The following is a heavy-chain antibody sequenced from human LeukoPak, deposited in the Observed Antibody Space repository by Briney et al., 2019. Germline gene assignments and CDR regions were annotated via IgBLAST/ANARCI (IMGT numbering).Heavy chain of an antibody. CDR3: ARRLWFGELLQEGNFDY. CDR1: GYIFTSYA. CDR2: INTNTGNP. Sequence: ASVKASCKASGYIFTSYAMNWVRQAPGQGLEWMGWINTNTGNPTYAQGFTGRFVFSLDTSVSTAYLQISSLKAEDTAVYYCARRLWFGELLQEGNFDYWGQGTLVTVSS. J-gene: IGHJ4*02. V-gene: IGHV7-4-1*02. D-gene: IGHD3-10*01.